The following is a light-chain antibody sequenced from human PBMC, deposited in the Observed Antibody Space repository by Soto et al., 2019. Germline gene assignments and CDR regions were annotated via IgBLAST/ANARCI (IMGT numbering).Light chain of an antibody. V-gene: IGKV1-39*01. CDR3: QQSYRNPIT. CDR1: QSISND. Sequence: IQMTQSPSTLSASVGARGTITCRASQSISNDLNWYQQKPGKAPNLLIHAASSLHSGVPPRFSGSGSGTDFTLTISSLQPEDFATYFCQQSYRNPITFGQGTRLEIK. J-gene: IGKJ5*01. CDR2: AAS.